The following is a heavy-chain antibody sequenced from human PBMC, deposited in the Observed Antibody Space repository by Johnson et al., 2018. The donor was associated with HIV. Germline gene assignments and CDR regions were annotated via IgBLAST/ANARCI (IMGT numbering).Heavy chain of an antibody. V-gene: IGHV3-30-3*01. CDR1: GFTFGSYP. Sequence: QVQLVESGGGLVQPGGSLRLSCAASGFTFGSYPMHWVRQAPGKGLEWVAVISYDGSNKYYADSVKGRFTISRDNSKNTLYLQMNSLRAEDMAVYYCAKGIAAAASGAFDIWGQGTMVTVSS. J-gene: IGHJ3*02. CDR3: AKGIAAAASGAFDI. D-gene: IGHD6-13*01. CDR2: ISYDGSNK.